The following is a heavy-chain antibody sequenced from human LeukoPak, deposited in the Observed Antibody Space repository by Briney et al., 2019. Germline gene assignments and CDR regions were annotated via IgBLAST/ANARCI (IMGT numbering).Heavy chain of an antibody. CDR3: GLSGNYYYYYMDV. Sequence: SVKVSCKASGGTFRTFAISWVRQAPGQGLEWMGGIIPIFGIPDSAQKFQGRLTITADESTTTAYMELSSLRSDDTAIYYCGLSGNYYYYYMDVWGKGTTVTISS. V-gene: IGHV1-69*01. J-gene: IGHJ6*03. CDR2: IIPIFGIP. CDR1: GGTFRTFA. D-gene: IGHD6-25*01.